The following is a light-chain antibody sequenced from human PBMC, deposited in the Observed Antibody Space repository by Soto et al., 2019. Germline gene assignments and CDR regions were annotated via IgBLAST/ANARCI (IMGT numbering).Light chain of an antibody. CDR3: QQYSSYWT. V-gene: IGKV1-5*01. CDR2: DAS. Sequence: DIQMTQSPSTLSGSVGDRVTITCRASQSISSWLAWYQQKPGKAPKLLIYDASRLESGVPSRFSGSGSGTEFTLTISSLKNDDFETYYCQQYSSYWTFGQGTKVDIK. J-gene: IGKJ1*01. CDR1: QSISSW.